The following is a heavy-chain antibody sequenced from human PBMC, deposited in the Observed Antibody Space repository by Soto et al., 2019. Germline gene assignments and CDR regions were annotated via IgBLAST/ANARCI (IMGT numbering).Heavy chain of an antibody. CDR2: ISAYNGNT. D-gene: IGHD3-22*01. Sequence: ASVKFSCKASGYTFTSYGISWVRQAPGQGLEWMGWISAYNGNTNYAQKLQGRVTMTTDTSTSTAYMELRSLRSDDTAVYYCARVLYYYDSSGYYGDYWGQGTLVTVSS. CDR3: ARVLYYYDSSGYYGDY. V-gene: IGHV1-18*04. CDR1: GYTFTSYG. J-gene: IGHJ4*02.